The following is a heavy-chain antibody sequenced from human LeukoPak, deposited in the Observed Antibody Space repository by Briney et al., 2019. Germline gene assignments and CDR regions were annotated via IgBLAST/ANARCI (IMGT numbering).Heavy chain of an antibody. CDR1: GGSFNGYY. CDR2: INHSGST. J-gene: IGHJ4*02. CDR3: ARGKGYSYGYRGYFDY. Sequence: SETLSLTCAVYGGSFNGYYWSWIRQPPGKGLEWIGEINHSGSTNYNPSLKSRVTISVDTSKNQFSLKLSSVTAADTAVYYCARGKGYSYGYRGYFDYWGQGTLVTVSS. V-gene: IGHV4-34*01. D-gene: IGHD5-18*01.